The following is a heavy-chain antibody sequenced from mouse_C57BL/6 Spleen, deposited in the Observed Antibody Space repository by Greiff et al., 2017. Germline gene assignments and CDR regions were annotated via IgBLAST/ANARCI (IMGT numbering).Heavy chain of an antibody. CDR1: GFSLTSYG. D-gene: IGHD1-1*01. CDR2: IWRGGST. J-gene: IGHJ3*01. Sequence: QVQLKQSGPGLVQPSQSLSITCTVSGFSLTSYGVHWVRQSPGKGLEWLGVIWRGGSTDYNAAIMSRLSITKDNSKSQVFFKMNSLQADDTAIYYCAKMGREAWFAYWGQGTLVTVSA. V-gene: IGHV2-5*01. CDR3: AKMGREAWFAY.